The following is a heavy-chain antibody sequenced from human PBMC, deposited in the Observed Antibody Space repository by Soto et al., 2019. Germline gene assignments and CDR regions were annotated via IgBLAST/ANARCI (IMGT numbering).Heavy chain of an antibody. CDR1: GVSISSGGYY. J-gene: IGHJ4*02. CDR3: AREPSVVVPAAPDY. Sequence: LSLTCTVSGVSISSGGYYWSWIRQHPGKGLEWIGYIYYSGSTYYNPSLKSRVTISVDTSKNQFSLKLSSVTAADTAVYYCAREPSVVVPAAPDYWGQGTLVTVS. D-gene: IGHD2-2*01. CDR2: IYYSGST. V-gene: IGHV4-31*03.